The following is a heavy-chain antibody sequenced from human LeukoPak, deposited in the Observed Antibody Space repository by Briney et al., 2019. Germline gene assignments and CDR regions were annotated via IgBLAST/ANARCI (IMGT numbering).Heavy chain of an antibody. V-gene: IGHV4-4*07. CDR1: GGSISNYY. J-gene: IGHJ6*03. CDR2: IYTSGST. D-gene: IGHD2-2*01. CDR3: ARGYCSSTSCYRYYYYYMDV. Sequence: SETLSLTCTVSGGSISNYYWSWIRQPAGKGLEWIGRIYTSGSTNYNPSLKSRVTISVDKSKNQFSLKLRSVTAADTAVYYCARGYCSSTSCYRYYYYYMDVWGKGTTVTVSS.